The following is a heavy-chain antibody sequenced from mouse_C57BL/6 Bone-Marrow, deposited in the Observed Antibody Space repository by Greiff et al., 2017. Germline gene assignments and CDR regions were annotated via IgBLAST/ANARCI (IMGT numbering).Heavy chain of an antibody. D-gene: IGHD1-1*01. Sequence: QVQLQQSGAELARPGASVKLSCKASGYTFTSYGISWVKQRTGQGLEWICEIYPRSGNTYYNEKFKGKATLTADKSSSTAYMELRSLTSEDSAVYFCARGAFYGSIPFDWYFDVWGTGTTVTVSS. V-gene: IGHV1-81*01. CDR2: IYPRSGNT. CDR3: ARGAFYGSIPFDWYFDV. J-gene: IGHJ1*03. CDR1: GYTFTSYG.